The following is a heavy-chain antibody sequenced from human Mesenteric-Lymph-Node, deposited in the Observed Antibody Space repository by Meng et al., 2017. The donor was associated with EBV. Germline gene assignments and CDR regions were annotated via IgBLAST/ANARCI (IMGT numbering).Heavy chain of an antibody. J-gene: IGHJ5*02. D-gene: IGHD2-2*01. CDR2: IYHCGGT. CDR3: ARNVQSCSGSNCYHWFDP. V-gene: IGHV4-4*03. Sequence: VQQQSSRPGLLQPPRALSPPCPVSGVSITSNNGCTWVRQPPGKGLEWIGKIYHCGGTNYNPSLESRVTISVDKSTNQFSLRVSSVTAADTAVYYCARNVQSCSGSNCYHWFDPWGQGTLVTVSS. CDR1: GVSITSNNG.